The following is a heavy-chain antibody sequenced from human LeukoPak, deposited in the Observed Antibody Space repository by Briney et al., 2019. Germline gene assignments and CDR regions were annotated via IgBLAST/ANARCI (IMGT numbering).Heavy chain of an antibody. CDR2: ISSGSTYM. V-gene: IGHV3-21*01. CDR1: GFTFSSYT. Sequence: PGGSLRLSCAASGFTFSSYTMNWVRQAPGKGLVWVSSISSGSTYMFYGDSVKGRFTTSRDNAKSSVFLQMDSLRDDDTAVYYCTRAPLGESDYWGQGTLVTVSS. CDR3: TRAPLGESDY. D-gene: IGHD3-10*01. J-gene: IGHJ4*02.